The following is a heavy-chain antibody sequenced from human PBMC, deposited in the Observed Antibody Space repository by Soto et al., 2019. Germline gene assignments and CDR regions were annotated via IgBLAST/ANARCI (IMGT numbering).Heavy chain of an antibody. Sequence: QITLKESGPTLVKPTQTLTLTCTFSGFSLNTNEVGVGWIRQPPGKALEWLALIYWDDDKRYNPSLKSRLTITKDTSKNQVVLTVTNMDPVDTATYYCAHRKGRQNADRAFDFWGQGTLVTVSS. CDR2: IYWDDDK. J-gene: IGHJ4*02. CDR1: GFSLNTNEVG. D-gene: IGHD1-26*01. CDR3: AHRKGRQNADRAFDF. V-gene: IGHV2-5*02.